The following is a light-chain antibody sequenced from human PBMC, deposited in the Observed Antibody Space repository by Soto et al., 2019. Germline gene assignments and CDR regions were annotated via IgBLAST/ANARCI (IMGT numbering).Light chain of an antibody. CDR2: DAS. J-gene: IGKJ1*01. CDR3: HQRGNWPRT. CDR1: QSISGS. V-gene: IGKV3-11*01. Sequence: EIVLTQSPATLSLSPGERVTLSCRASQSISGSLAWYQQKPGQAPRLLIYDASNRATGIPARFSGSGSGTDFTLTISSLEPEDFAVYYCHQRGNWPRTFGQGTMVEI.